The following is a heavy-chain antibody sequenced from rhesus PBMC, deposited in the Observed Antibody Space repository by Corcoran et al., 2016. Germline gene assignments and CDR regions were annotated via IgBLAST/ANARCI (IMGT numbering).Heavy chain of an antibody. CDR3: TRFDV. CDR2: IASDGSDK. J-gene: IGHJ5-1*01. CDR1: GFTFSTYG. Sequence: EVQLVESGGGLGQPGGSLRLSCAASGFTFSTYGIHWVRQARGKGREWVAVIASDGSDKYYADSVKDRFTISRDNSNNMLYLQMNNRKVEDTAVYYCTRFDVWGPGVLVTVSS. V-gene: IGHV3S32*01.